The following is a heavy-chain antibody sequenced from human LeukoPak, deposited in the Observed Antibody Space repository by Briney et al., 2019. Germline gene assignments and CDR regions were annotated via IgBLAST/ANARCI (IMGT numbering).Heavy chain of an antibody. CDR2: IWYDGSDK. V-gene: IGHV3-33*01. CDR3: ARDPSNYYMDV. Sequence: GGSLRLSCAASGFTFSSYGMHWVRQAPGRGLEWVTVIWYDGSDKYYADSVKGRFTISRDNSKNTLYLQTNSLRAEDTAVYYCARDPSNYYMDVWGKGTTVTVSS. CDR1: GFTFSSYG. J-gene: IGHJ6*03.